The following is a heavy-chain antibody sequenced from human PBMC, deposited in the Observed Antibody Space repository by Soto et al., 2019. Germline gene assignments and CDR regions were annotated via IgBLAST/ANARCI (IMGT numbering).Heavy chain of an antibody. V-gene: IGHV4-59*01. Sequence: QVQLQESGPGLVKPSETLSLTCTVSGGSISSYYWSWIRQPPGKGLEWIGYIYYSGSTNYNPSLTSRVTISVDTSKNQSPLKVRSVTAADTAVYYCARAWGRVFDYWGQGTLVTVSS. CDR2: IYYSGST. J-gene: IGHJ4*02. D-gene: IGHD3-16*01. CDR1: GGSISSYY. CDR3: ARAWGRVFDY.